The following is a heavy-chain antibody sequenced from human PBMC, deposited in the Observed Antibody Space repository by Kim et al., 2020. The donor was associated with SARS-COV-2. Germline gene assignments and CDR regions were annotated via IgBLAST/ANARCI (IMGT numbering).Heavy chain of an antibody. CDR1: GFAFSTYG. CDR2: IWYDGSKK. CDR3: AKDKSKGRFLEWFLWEDDGSH. J-gene: IGHJ4*02. D-gene: IGHD3-3*01. V-gene: IGHV3-33*06. Sequence: RGSLRLSCAASGFAFSTYGMHWVRQSPDKGLEWVALIWYDGSKKYYEDSVKGRFTISRDNSKNTLYLQMDSLRAEDTAVYYCAKDKSKGRFLEWFLWEDDGSHWGQGTLVTVSS.